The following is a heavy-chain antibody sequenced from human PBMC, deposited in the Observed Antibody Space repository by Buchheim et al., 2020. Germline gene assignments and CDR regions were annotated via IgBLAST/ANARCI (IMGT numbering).Heavy chain of an antibody. CDR2: IYYSGTT. J-gene: IGHJ5*02. CDR3: AKCGVSSWEGWFTS. V-gene: IGHV4-31*04. Sequence: QVRLQESGPGRVKPSQTLSLTCNVSGDSISSGADYWSWIRQYPGQGLQWIGNIYYSGTTYYSPSLKSRATISVDRSQNQFSLKMTSVTAADSAMYYCAKCGVSSWEGWFTSWGQGT. D-gene: IGHD2-21*01. CDR1: GDSISSGADY.